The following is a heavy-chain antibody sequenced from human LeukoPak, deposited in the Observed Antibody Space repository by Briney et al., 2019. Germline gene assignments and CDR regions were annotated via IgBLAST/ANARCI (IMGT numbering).Heavy chain of an antibody. V-gene: IGHV1-24*01. D-gene: IGHD1-26*01. CDR2: FDPEDGET. CDR1: GYTLTELS. J-gene: IGHJ4*02. CDR3: ATWGFIVGAIPFDY. Sequence: ASVKVSCKVSGYTLTELSMHWVRQAPGKGLEWMGGFDPEDGETIYAQKFQGRVTMTEDTSTDTAYMELSSLRSEDTAVYYCATWGFIVGAIPFDYWGQGTLVTVSS.